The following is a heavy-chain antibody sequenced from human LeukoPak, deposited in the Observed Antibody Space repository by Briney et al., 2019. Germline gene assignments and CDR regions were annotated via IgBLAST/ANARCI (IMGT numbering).Heavy chain of an antibody. V-gene: IGHV3-21*01. D-gene: IGHD2-15*01. J-gene: IGHJ5*02. Sequence: GGSLRLSCAASGFTFSSYSMNWVRQAPGKGLEWVSSISSSSTYIYYADSVKGRFTISRDNAKNSVYLQMNSLRAEDTAVYYCAKDARGYCSGGSCQGFDPWGQGTLVTVSS. CDR2: ISSSSTYI. CDR3: AKDARGYCSGGSCQGFDP. CDR1: GFTFSSYS.